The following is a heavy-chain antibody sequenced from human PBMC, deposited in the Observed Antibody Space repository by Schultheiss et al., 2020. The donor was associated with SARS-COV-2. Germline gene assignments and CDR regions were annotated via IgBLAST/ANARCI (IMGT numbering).Heavy chain of an antibody. J-gene: IGHJ4*02. V-gene: IGHV4-61*01. D-gene: IGHD5-18*01. CDR3: ARGPRGYSYGSDY. CDR1: GGSVSSGSYY. CDR2: IYYSGST. Sequence: SETLSLTCTVSGGSVSSGSYYWSWIRQPPGKGLEWIGYIYYSGSTNYNPSLKSRVTISVDTSKNQFSLKLSSVTAADTAVYYCARGPRGYSYGSDYWGQGTLVTVSS.